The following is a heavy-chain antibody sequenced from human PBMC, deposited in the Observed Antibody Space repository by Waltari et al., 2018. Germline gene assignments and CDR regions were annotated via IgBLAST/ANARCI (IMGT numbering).Heavy chain of an antibody. J-gene: IGHJ4*02. Sequence: EVQLVESGGGLVQPGGSLRLSCGASGFTFSRYWMSWVRQTPGKVLEWVANINYDESQKYYVDSVKGRFTIARDNAKNSVYLQMNSLRVEDTAVYYCAKSRGFEYWGQGTLITVSS. CDR3: AKSRGFEY. V-gene: IGHV3-7*01. CDR2: INYDESQK. CDR1: GFTFSRYW. D-gene: IGHD2-2*01.